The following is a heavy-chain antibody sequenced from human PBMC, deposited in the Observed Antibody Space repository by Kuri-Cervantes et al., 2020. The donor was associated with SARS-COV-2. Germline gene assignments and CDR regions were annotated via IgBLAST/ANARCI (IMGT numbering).Heavy chain of an antibody. J-gene: IGHJ3*02. V-gene: IGHV3-48*01. D-gene: IGHD6-13*01. CDR2: ISSSSSTI. CDR3: ARCPSSSWYSDAFDI. CDR1: GFTFSSYS. Sequence: GESPKISCAASGFTFSSYSMNWVRQAPGKGLEWVSCISSSSSTIYYADSVKGRFTISRDNAKNSLYLQMNSLRAEDTAVYYCARCPSSSWYSDAFDIWGQGTMVTVSS.